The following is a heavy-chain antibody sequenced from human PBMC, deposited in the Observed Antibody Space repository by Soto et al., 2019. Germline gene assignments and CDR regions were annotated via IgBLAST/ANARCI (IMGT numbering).Heavy chain of an antibody. CDR3: ALLVTGIVVVPAAHTWAWFDP. Sequence: GASVKVSCKASGYTFTSYYMHWVRQAPGQGLEWVGIINPSGGSTSYAQKFQGRVTMTRDTSTSTVYMELSSLRSEDTAVYYCALLVTGIVVVPAAHTWAWFDPWGQGTLVTVSS. CDR1: GYTFTSYY. D-gene: IGHD2-2*01. V-gene: IGHV1-46*01. J-gene: IGHJ5*02. CDR2: INPSGGST.